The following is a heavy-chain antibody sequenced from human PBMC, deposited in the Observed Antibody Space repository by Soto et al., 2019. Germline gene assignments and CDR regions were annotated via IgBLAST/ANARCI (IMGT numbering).Heavy chain of an antibody. D-gene: IGHD3-3*01. Sequence: QVQLVQSGAEVKKPGSSVKVSCKASGGTFSSYAISWVRQAPGQGLEWMGWISAYNGNTNYAQKLQGRVTMTTDTSTSTAYMELRSLRSDDTAVYYCAGDDDFWSGYLLLDYWGQGTLVTVSS. J-gene: IGHJ4*02. V-gene: IGHV1-18*01. CDR2: ISAYNGNT. CDR1: GGTFSSYA. CDR3: AGDDDFWSGYLLLDY.